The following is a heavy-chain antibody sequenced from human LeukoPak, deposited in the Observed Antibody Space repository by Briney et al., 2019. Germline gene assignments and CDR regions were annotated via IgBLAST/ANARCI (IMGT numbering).Heavy chain of an antibody. D-gene: IGHD5-12*01. CDR1: GFTVSSNY. J-gene: IGHJ6*02. CDR2: FYGGGRT. CDR3: ARAGWLRFTTTEELDLDV. Sequence: GGSLRLSCAASGFTVSSNYMSWVRQAPGKGLEWVSVFYGGGRTYYADSVKGRLTISRDNFKNTLYLQMNSVRPEDTAVYYCARAGWLRFTTTEELDLDVWGQGTTVTVSS. V-gene: IGHV3-53*01.